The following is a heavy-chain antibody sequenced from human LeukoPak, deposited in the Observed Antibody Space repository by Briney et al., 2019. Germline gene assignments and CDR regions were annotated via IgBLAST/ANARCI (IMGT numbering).Heavy chain of an antibody. CDR2: INPSGGST. V-gene: IGHV1-46*01. J-gene: IGHJ4*02. CDR1: GYTFTSYY. D-gene: IGHD3-22*01. Sequence: ASVTVSCKASGYTFTSYYMHWVRQAPGQGLEWMGIINPSGGSTSYAQKFQGRVTMTRDTSTSTVYMELSSLRSEDTAVYYCARVSSHYDSSGYGQYYFDYWGQGTLVTVSS. CDR3: ARVSSHYDSSGYGQYYFDY.